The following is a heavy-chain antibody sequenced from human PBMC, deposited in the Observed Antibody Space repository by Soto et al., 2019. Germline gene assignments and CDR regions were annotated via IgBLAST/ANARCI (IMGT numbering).Heavy chain of an antibody. Sequence: SVKVSCKASGGTFSSYAISCVLQSPGQGLEWMGGIIPIFGTANYAQKFQGRVTITADESTSTAYMELSSLRSEDTAVYYCATGPDGSSWYAGYWGQGTQVTVSS. V-gene: IGHV1-69*13. D-gene: IGHD6-13*01. J-gene: IGHJ4*02. CDR1: GGTFSSYA. CDR2: IIPIFGTA. CDR3: ATGPDGSSWYAGY.